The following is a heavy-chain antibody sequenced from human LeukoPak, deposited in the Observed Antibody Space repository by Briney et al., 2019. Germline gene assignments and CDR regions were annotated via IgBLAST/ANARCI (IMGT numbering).Heavy chain of an antibody. Sequence: GGSLRLSCAASGFTFSSCSMNWVRQAPGKGLEWVSYISNSSSTIYYADSVKGRFTISRDNAKNSLYLQMNSLRAEDTAVYYCARGDYYDSSGYYFPAGYWGQGTLVTVSS. CDR1: GFTFSSCS. CDR3: ARGDYYDSSGYYFPAGY. CDR2: ISNSSSTI. D-gene: IGHD3-22*01. J-gene: IGHJ4*02. V-gene: IGHV3-48*04.